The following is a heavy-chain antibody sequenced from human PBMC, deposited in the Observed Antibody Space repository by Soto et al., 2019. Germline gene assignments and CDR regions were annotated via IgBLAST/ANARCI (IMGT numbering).Heavy chain of an antibody. CDR3: ARDKDRQQLGGNYYYIMDV. D-gene: IGHD3-10*01. J-gene: IGHJ6*02. Sequence: QVQLVQSGAEVKKPGSSVKVSCKASGGTFSSSAFSWVRQAPGQGLEWMGGIMPIFRTPDYAQKFQGRVTITADESTRTAYMELSSLRSEDTGVYYCARDKDRQQLGGNYYYIMDVWGQGPTVTVSS. CDR2: IMPIFRTP. V-gene: IGHV1-69*12. CDR1: GGTFSSSA.